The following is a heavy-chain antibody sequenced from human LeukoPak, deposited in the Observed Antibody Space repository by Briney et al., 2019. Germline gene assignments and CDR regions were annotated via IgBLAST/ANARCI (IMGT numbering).Heavy chain of an antibody. CDR2: IYYSGTT. V-gene: IGHV4-59*01. CDR3: ARGGVIWTFDY. CDR1: AGSISSYY. D-gene: IGHD3-10*01. Sequence: PSETLSLTCTVSAGSISSYYRSWIRQPPGKGLEWIGYIYYSGTTNYNPSLKSRVTISVDTSKKQFSLKLSSVTAADTAVYYCARGGVIWTFDYWGQGTLVTVSS. J-gene: IGHJ4*02.